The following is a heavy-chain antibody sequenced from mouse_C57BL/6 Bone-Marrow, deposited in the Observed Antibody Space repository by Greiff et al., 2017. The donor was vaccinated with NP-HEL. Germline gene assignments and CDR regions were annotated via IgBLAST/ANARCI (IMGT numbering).Heavy chain of an antibody. D-gene: IGHD1-1*01. Sequence: DVHLVESGGGLVKPGGSLKLSCAASGFTFSSYAMSWVRQTPDKRLAWVATISDGVSYPYYPDNVKGRFTISRDNDKNNLYLQMSQLKSEDTAMYYCARATVVGYYYAMDYWGQGTSVTVSS. J-gene: IGHJ4*01. CDR2: ISDGVSYP. CDR1: GFTFSSYA. CDR3: ARATVVGYYYAMDY. V-gene: IGHV5-4*01.